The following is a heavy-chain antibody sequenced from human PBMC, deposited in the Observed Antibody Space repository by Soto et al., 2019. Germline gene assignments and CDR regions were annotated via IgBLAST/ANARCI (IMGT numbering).Heavy chain of an antibody. CDR2: VIGDGYAS. CDR3: AKRHYYGSGSFALAT. V-gene: IGHV3-23*01. J-gene: IGHJ3*01. CDR1: GFTFSSNA. D-gene: IGHD3-10*01. Sequence: EVRLLESGGGLVQPGGSLRLSCAGSGFTFSSNAMSWVRQAPGKGLEWVSSVIGDGYASDYADSVQGRFTVSRHNSKTTLYLQMNSLRAEDTAVYYCAKRHYYGSGSFALATWGQGTMVTGSS.